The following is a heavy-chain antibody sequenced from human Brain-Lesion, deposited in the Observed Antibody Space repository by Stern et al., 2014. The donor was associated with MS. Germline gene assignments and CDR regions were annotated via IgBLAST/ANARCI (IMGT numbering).Heavy chain of an antibody. Sequence: VQLVESGPGLVKPSETLSLTCTVAGGSVSSTSYAWAWIRQPPGKGLEGIGTIYYSGNTYYSPSLKSRLTISLDKSKNQFSLQLRSVTAADTAVYYCAGEEDIRYCSGGSCTGNWFDPWGQGTLVTVSS. CDR3: AGEEDIRYCSGGSCTGNWFDP. J-gene: IGHJ5*02. D-gene: IGHD2-15*01. CDR1: GGSVSSTSYA. V-gene: IGHV4-39*01. CDR2: IYYSGNT.